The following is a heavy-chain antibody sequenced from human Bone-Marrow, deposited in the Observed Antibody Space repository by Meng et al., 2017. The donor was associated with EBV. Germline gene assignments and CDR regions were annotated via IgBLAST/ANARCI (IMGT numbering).Heavy chain of an antibody. CDR2: IYYSGST. D-gene: IGHD6-13*01. V-gene: IGHV4-30-4*01. J-gene: IGHJ4*02. CDR1: DGSLRIGGFY. CDR3: ASGSTAAGTDY. Sequence: VCLWWSRHGLWSPCLTPSLACPFSDGSLRIGGFYWGWIRQPPREGLELVGYIYYSGSTSYNPSLKSRVTISVDTSKNPFSLKLSSVTAADTAVYYCASGSTAAGTDYWGQGTLVTVSS.